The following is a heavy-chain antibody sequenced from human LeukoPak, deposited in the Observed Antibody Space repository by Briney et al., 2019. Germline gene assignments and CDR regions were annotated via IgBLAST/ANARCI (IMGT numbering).Heavy chain of an antibody. J-gene: IGHJ6*03. Sequence: ASVKVSCKASGYTFTSYDINWVRQATGQGLEWMGWMNPNSGNTGYAQKFQGRVTMTRNTSISTAYMELSSLRSEDTAVYYCARGSRSLWFGVNYYYYYMDVWGKGTTVTVSS. CDR2: MNPNSGNT. CDR3: ARGSRSLWFGVNYYYYYMDV. D-gene: IGHD3-10*01. CDR1: GYTFTSYD. V-gene: IGHV1-8*01.